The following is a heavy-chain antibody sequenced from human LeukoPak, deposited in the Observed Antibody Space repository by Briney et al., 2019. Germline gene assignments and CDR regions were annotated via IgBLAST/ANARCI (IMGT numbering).Heavy chain of an antibody. D-gene: IGHD6-13*01. CDR2: IYYSGST. J-gene: IGHJ4*02. CDR3: ARHPMTKYSSSWHSENYYFDY. V-gene: IGHV4-39*01. Sequence: SETLSPTCTVSGGSISSSSYYWGWIRQPPGKGLEWIGSIYYSGSTYYNPSLKSRVTISVDTSKNQFSLKLSSVTAADTAVYYCARHPMTKYSSSWHSENYYFDYWGQGTLVTVSS. CDR1: GGSISSSSYY.